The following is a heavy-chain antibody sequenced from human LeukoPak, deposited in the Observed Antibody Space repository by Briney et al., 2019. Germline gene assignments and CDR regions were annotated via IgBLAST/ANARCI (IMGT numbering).Heavy chain of an antibody. CDR2: IYYSGST. Sequence: SETLSLTCTVSGGSISSYYWSWIRQPPGKGLEWIGYIYYSGSTNYNPSLKSRVTISVDTSKNQFSLKLSSVTAADTAVYYCARTLSSSWYSGRAFDIWGQGTMVTVPS. J-gene: IGHJ3*02. CDR1: GGSISSYY. D-gene: IGHD6-13*01. CDR3: ARTLSSSWYSGRAFDI. V-gene: IGHV4-59*01.